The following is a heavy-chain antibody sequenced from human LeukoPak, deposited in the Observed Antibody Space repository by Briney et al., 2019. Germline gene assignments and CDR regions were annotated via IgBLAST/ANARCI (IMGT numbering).Heavy chain of an antibody. CDR2: IYYSGST. CDR3: ASHQLLFGAFDI. V-gene: IGHV4-31*03. D-gene: IGHD2-2*01. CDR1: GGSISSGGYY. J-gene: IGHJ3*02. Sequence: SQTLSLTCTVSGGSISSGGYYWSWIRQHPGKGLEWIGYIYYSGSTYYNPSLKSRVTISVDTSKNQFSLKLSSVTAADTAVYYCASHQLLFGAFDIWGQGTMVTVSS.